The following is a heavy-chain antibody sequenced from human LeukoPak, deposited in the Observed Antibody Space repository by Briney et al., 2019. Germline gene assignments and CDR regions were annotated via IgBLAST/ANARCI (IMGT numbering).Heavy chain of an antibody. D-gene: IGHD7-27*01. CDR2: IIPVSGTT. J-gene: IGHJ2*01. V-gene: IGHV1-69*05. CDR1: GGTLSNHA. CDR3: ARSVNWGSPHYWYFDL. Sequence: SVKVSCKASGGTLSNHAVSWVRQAPGQRLEWMGRIIPVSGTTNYAQKFQGRVTITTDESTSTVYMDLSSLRSEDTAVYFCARSVNWGSPHYWYFDLWGRGTLVAVSS.